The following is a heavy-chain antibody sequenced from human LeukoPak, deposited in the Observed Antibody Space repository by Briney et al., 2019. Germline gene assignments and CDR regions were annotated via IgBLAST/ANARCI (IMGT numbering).Heavy chain of an antibody. CDR1: GASISSDY. V-gene: IGHV4-59*12. J-gene: IGHJ4*02. CDR3: ARDVWELLFDY. Sequence: SETLSLTCTVSGASISSDYWSWIRQPPGKALEWIGYIYYTGSTNYNPSLKSRVTISVDTSNNQFSLNLSSVTAADTAVYYCARDVWELLFDYWGQGTLVTVSS. CDR2: IYYTGST. D-gene: IGHD1-26*01.